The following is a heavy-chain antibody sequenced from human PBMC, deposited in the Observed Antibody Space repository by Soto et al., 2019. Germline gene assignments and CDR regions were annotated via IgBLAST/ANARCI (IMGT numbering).Heavy chain of an antibody. J-gene: IGHJ4*02. V-gene: IGHV4-30-4*01. CDR2: ISYTGSA. Sequence: QVQLQESGPGLVKPSQTLSLTCTVSGGSIGSGVYFWSWIRQPPGKGLEWIGFISYTGSAYYNPSLKSRVAISVDTSQNQSSLRLTSVTAADAALYYCATMGATTGSYFFEYWGQGTLVTVSS. CDR3: ATMGATTGSYFFEY. CDR1: GGSIGSGVYF. D-gene: IGHD1-26*01.